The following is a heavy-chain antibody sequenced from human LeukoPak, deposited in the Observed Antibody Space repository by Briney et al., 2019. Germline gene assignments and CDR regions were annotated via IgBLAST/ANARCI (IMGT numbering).Heavy chain of an antibody. CDR3: AREGYSSSSGAFDT. D-gene: IGHD6-6*01. CDR2: IYTSGST. CDR1: GGSISSYY. Sequence: KSSETLSLTCTVSGGSISSYYWSWIRQPPGKGLEWIGYIYTSGSTNYNPSLKSRVTISVDTSKNQFSLKLSSVTAADTAVYYCAREGYSSSSGAFDTWGQGTMVTVSS. J-gene: IGHJ3*02. V-gene: IGHV4-4*09.